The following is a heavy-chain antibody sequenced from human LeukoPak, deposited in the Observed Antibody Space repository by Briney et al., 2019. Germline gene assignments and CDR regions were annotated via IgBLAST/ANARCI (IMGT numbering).Heavy chain of an antibody. CDR1: GFTFSSYA. D-gene: IGHD3-22*01. CDR3: ARDRDSSGYYSY. CDR2: IPYDGSNK. J-gene: IGHJ4*02. Sequence: GRSLRLSCAASGFTFSSYAMHWVRQAPGKGLEWVAVIPYDGSNKYYADSVKGRFTISRDNSKNTLYLQMNSLRAEDTAVYYCARDRDSSGYYSYWGQGTLVTVSS. V-gene: IGHV3-30-3*01.